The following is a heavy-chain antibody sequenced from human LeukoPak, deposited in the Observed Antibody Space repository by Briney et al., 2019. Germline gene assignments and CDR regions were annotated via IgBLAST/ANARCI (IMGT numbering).Heavy chain of an antibody. Sequence: GASVKVSCKASGYTFTGYYMHWVRQAPGQGLEWMGWINPNSGNTGYAQKFQGRVTMTTNTSISTAYMELSSLRSEDTAVYYCARGRVGEFVVLLYWGQGTLVTVSS. CDR3: ARGRVGEFVVLLY. V-gene: IGHV1-8*02. J-gene: IGHJ4*02. CDR1: GYTFTGYY. D-gene: IGHD2/OR15-2a*01. CDR2: INPNSGNT.